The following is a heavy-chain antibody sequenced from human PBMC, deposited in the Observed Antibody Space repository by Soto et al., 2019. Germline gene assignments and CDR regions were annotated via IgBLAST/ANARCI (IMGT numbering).Heavy chain of an antibody. Sequence: SVKVSCKASGGTFSSYDINWVRQAPGQGLEWMGGIIPNFGTAQYAQKFQGRVTITADVSPSTAYMELSSLGSEDTAVYSCARRDGDTAIGLCMDDWGQGTTVTVSS. CDR1: GGTFSSYD. CDR3: ARRDGDTAIGLCMDD. J-gene: IGHJ6*02. V-gene: IGHV1-69*13. CDR2: IIPNFGTA. D-gene: IGHD5-18*01.